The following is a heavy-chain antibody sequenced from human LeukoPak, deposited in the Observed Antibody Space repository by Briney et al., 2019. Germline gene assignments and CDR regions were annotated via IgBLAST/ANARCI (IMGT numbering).Heavy chain of an antibody. D-gene: IGHD6-13*01. CDR1: GFTFSSYG. Sequence: GGSLRLSCAASGFTFSSYGMHWVRQAPGKGLEWVAVIWYDGSNKYYADSVKGRFTISRDNSKNTLYLQMNSLRAEDTAVYYCAKGLYSIPGDYWGQGTLVTVSS. J-gene: IGHJ4*02. CDR2: IWYDGSNK. V-gene: IGHV3-30*02. CDR3: AKGLYSIPGDY.